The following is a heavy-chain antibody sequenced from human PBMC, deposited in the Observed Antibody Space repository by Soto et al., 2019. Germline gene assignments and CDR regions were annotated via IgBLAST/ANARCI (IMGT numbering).Heavy chain of an antibody. J-gene: IGHJ3*02. CDR1: GFTFKDAW. V-gene: IGHV3-15*01. Sequence: EVQLVESGGGLVKPGGSLRLSCAASGFTFKDAWMSWVRQAPGKGLEWVGHIKSTDTGGTTDYAAPVKGRFIISKDDSEDTLYLQMNSLKTEDTAMYFCTWHLEIWGQGTSVIVSS. CDR2: IKSTDTGGTT. CDR3: TWHLEI. D-gene: IGHD1-1*01.